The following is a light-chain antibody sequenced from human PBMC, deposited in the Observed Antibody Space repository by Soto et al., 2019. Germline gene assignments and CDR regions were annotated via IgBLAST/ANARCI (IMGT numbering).Light chain of an antibody. CDR3: QSYDSSLSGHVV. V-gene: IGLV1-40*01. Sequence: QSGLTQPPSLSGAPGQRITISCTGTSSNLGAAFAVQWYQQLPGAAPKLLIYYNNNRPSGVPDRFSGSKSGTSAFLAITGLKAADEADYYCQSYDSSLSGHVVFGGGTKVTVL. J-gene: IGLJ2*01. CDR2: YNN. CDR1: SSNLGAAFA.